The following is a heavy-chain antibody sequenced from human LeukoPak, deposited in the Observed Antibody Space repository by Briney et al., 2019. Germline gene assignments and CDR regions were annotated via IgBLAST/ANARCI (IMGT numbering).Heavy chain of an antibody. D-gene: IGHD3-3*01. Sequence: PSETLSLTCTVSGGFISSYYWSWIRQPPGKGLEWIGYIYSSGSTNYNPSLKSRVTISVDTAKNQFSLKLSSVTAADTAVYYCARGRTYDFWSGYLFDYWGQGALVTVSS. V-gene: IGHV4-59*01. CDR1: GGFISSYY. CDR3: ARGRTYDFWSGYLFDY. CDR2: IYSSGST. J-gene: IGHJ4*02.